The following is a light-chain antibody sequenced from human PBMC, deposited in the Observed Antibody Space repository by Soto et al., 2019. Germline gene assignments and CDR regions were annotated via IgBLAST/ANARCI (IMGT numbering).Light chain of an antibody. CDR1: SSDVGNYNL. V-gene: IGLV2-23*02. J-gene: IGLJ1*01. CDR2: EVS. CDR3: CSYAGSSTFYV. Sequence: QSALTQPASVSGSPGQSITISCTGTSSDVGNYNLVSWYQQHPGKAPTVMIYEVSKRPSGVSKRFSGSKSGNTASLTISGLQAEDEADYYCCSYAGSSTFYVFGTGTKVTVL.